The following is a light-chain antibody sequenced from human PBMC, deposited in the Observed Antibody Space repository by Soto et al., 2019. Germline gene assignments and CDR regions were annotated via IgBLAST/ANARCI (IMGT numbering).Light chain of an antibody. CDR2: EAS. J-gene: IGKJ4*02. V-gene: IGKV3-15*01. CDR1: QSVSRK. CDR3: KQYNYWSPIT. Sequence: EIVMTQSPATLSVSPGERATLSCRASQSVSRKLAWYQQKPGQAPRLLIYEASIRATGIPARFTGSGSGTEFTLTISSLQSEDFGIYYCKQYNYWSPITFGGGTQVEIK.